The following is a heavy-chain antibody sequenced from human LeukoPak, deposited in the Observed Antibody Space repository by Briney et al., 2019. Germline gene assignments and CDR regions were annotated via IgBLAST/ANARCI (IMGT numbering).Heavy chain of an antibody. Sequence: GGSLRLSCAASGFTVSSNYMSWVRQAPGKGLGWVSVIYSGGSTYYADSVKGRFTISRHNSKNTLYLQMNSLRAEDTAVYYCARAKDSYGEPTPFDYWGQGTLVTVSS. CDR1: GFTVSSNY. CDR2: IYSGGST. V-gene: IGHV3-53*04. J-gene: IGHJ4*02. D-gene: IGHD5-18*01. CDR3: ARAKDSYGEPTPFDY.